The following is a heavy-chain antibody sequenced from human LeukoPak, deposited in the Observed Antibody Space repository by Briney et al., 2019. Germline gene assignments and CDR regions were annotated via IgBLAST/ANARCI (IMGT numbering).Heavy chain of an antibody. D-gene: IGHD2-2*01. J-gene: IGHJ5*02. V-gene: IGHV1-3*01. CDR3: ARDNIVVVPAAMGYNWFDP. CDR2: INAGNGNT. CDR1: GYTFTSYA. Sequence: ASVKVSCKASGYTFTSYAMHWVRQAPGQRLEWMGWINAGNGNTKYSQKFQGRVTITRDTSASTAYMELSSLRSEDTAVYYCARDNIVVVPAAMGYNWFDPWGQGTLVTVSS.